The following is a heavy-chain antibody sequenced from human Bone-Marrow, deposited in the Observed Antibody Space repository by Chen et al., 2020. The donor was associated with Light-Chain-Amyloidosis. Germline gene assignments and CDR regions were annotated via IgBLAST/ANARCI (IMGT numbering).Heavy chain of an antibody. CDR2: IIPSLGTA. J-gene: IGHJ4*02. Sequence: QVLLVQSGAEVKKPGSSVKLSCKASGGTFSTSAINWVRQAPGQGLEWMGGIIPSLGTASYAQKFQGRVTITADESTSTVYMELSSLRFEDTAVYYCAEGRYSNLDYWGQGTLVTVSS. D-gene: IGHD4-4*01. CDR3: AEGRYSNLDY. V-gene: IGHV1-69*01. CDR1: GGTFSTSA.